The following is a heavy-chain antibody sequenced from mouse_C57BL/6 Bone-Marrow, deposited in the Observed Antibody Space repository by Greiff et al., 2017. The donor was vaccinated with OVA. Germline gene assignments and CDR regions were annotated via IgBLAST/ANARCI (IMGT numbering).Heavy chain of an antibody. J-gene: IGHJ4*01. CDR1: GYTFTDYY. Sequence: EVQLQQSGPELVKPGASVKISCKASGYTFTDYYMNWVKQSHGKSLEWIGDINPNNGGTSYNQKFKGKATLTVDKSTSPASLELRRLTSEDSAVDYCSRRSTMGTTRAMDYWGQGTSVTVSS. CDR2: INPNNGGT. CDR3: SRRSTMGTTRAMDY. V-gene: IGHV1-26*01. D-gene: IGHD2-2*01.